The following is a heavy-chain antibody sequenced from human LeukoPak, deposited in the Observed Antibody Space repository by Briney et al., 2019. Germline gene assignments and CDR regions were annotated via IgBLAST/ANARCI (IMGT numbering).Heavy chain of an antibody. CDR2: IYYSGST. CDR1: GGSISSYY. CDR3: ARHEHGDYEYYFDY. D-gene: IGHD4-17*01. V-gene: IGHV4-59*08. J-gene: IGHJ4*02. Sequence: SETLSLTCTVSGGSISSYYWSWIRQPPGKGLEWIGYIYYSGSTNYNPSLKSRVTISVDTSKNQFSLKLSSVTAADTAVYYCARHEHGDYEYYFDYWGQGTLVTVSS.